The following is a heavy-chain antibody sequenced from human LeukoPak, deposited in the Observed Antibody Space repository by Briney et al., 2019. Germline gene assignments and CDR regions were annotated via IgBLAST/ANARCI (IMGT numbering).Heavy chain of an antibody. V-gene: IGHV4-34*01. D-gene: IGHD3-16*01. CDR3: ARGGGGVDTSRYFDY. J-gene: IGHJ4*02. Sequence: PSDTLSLTCAVYGGSFSGYYWSWIRQPPGKGLEWIGEINHSGSTNYNPSLKSRVTISVDTSKNQFSLKLSSVTAADTAVYYCARGGGGVDTSRYFDYWGQGTLVTVSS. CDR1: GGSFSGYY. CDR2: INHSGST.